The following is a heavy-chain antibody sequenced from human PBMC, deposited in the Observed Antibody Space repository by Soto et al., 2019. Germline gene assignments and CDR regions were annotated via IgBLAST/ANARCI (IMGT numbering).Heavy chain of an antibody. Sequence: QVQLQESGPGLVKPSQTLSLTCPVSGASISSRVFYWTWIRQLPGKGLEWIGYISYSGSTNYSPSLKSRLNISIDTSDNHFSLKLTSVTAAATAVYYCARQSTVTGNYYFDSWGQGTLVTVAT. CDR2: ISYSGST. D-gene: IGHD4-17*01. J-gene: IGHJ4*02. V-gene: IGHV4-31*03. CDR3: ARQSTVTGNYYFDS. CDR1: GASISSRVFY.